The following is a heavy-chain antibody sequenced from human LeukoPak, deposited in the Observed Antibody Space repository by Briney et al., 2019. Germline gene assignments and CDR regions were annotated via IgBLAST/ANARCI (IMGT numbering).Heavy chain of an antibody. V-gene: IGHV3-48*03. CDR2: ISSSGSTI. Sequence: PGGPLRLSCAASGFTFSSYEMNWVRQAPGKGLEWVSYISSSGSTIYYADSVKGRFTIFRDNARNSLYLQMNSLRAEDTAVYYCARVGSGSDAFDIWGQGTMVTVSS. CDR3: ARVGSGSDAFDI. CDR1: GFTFSSYE. J-gene: IGHJ3*02. D-gene: IGHD1-26*01.